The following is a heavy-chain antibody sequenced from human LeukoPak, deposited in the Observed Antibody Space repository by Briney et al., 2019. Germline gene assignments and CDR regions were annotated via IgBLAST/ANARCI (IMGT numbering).Heavy chain of an antibody. D-gene: IGHD4-23*01. CDR3: ARDIHGGNSHFDY. J-gene: IGHJ4*02. CDR1: GYTFTSYG. CDR2: INTFNGNT. V-gene: IGHV1-18*01. Sequence: ASVKVSCKASGYTFTSYGISWVRQAPGQGLEWMGWINTFNGNTNYAQKFQGRVTMTTDTSTSTAYMELRSLRSGDTAVYYCARDIHGGNSHFDYWGQGALVTVSS.